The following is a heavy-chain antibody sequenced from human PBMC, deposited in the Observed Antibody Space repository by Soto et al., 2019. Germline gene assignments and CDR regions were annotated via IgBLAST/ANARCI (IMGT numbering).Heavy chain of an antibody. CDR2: ISYDGSNK. V-gene: IGHV3-30*18. CDR1: GFTFSSYG. Sequence: QVQLVESGGGVVQPGRSLRLSCAASGFTFSSYGMHWVRQAPGTGLEWVEVISYDGSNKYYADSVKGRFTISRANSKNTLYLQMNSLRSEDTAVYYFAEGSGDDNPTSSGYMYVWGKATTVTVAS. J-gene: IGHJ6*03. CDR3: AEGSGDDNPTSSGYMYV. D-gene: IGHD2-15*01.